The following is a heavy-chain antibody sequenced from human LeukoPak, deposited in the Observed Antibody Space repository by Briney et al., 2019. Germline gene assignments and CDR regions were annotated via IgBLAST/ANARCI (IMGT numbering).Heavy chain of an antibody. CDR3: ARGYYDILTGYNYYYYGMDV. CDR1: GYSFTSYW. CDR2: IYPGDSDT. J-gene: IGHJ6*02. V-gene: IGHV5-51*01. Sequence: GESLKISCKGSGYSFTSYWIGWVRQMPGKGLEWMGIIYPGDSDTRYSPSFRGQVTISADKSISTAYLQWSSLKASDTAMYYCARGYYDILTGYNYYYYGMDVWGQGTTVTVSS. D-gene: IGHD3-9*01.